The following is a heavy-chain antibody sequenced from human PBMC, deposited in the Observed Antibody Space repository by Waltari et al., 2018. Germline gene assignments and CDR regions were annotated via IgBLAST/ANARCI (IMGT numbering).Heavy chain of an antibody. V-gene: IGHV7-4-1*02. CDR2: IHNNPRNP. CDR3: AREVYSSSRTFDH. Sequence: QMQLGQSGSGLKKPGPSVKLSCKASGYTFTSYSINWVRQAPGQCLEWMGRIHNNPRNPTYAQGFPGRFVFPLDTSVSTAYLQISSLKAEGTVVYYCAREVYSSSRTFDHWGQGTLVTVSS. D-gene: IGHD6-19*01. J-gene: IGHJ4*02. CDR1: GYTFTSYS.